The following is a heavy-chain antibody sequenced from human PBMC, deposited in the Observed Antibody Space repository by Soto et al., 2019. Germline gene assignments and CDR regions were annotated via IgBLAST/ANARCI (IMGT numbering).Heavy chain of an antibody. Sequence: NPSETLSLTCAVYGGSFSGYYWSWIRQPPGKGLEWIGEINHSGSTNYNPSLKSRATISVDTSKNQFSLKLSSVTAADTAVYYCARGPRRYYYYCGMDVWGQGTKVTVYS. V-gene: IGHV4-34*01. J-gene: IGHJ6*02. CDR2: INHSGST. CDR3: ARGPRRYYYYCGMDV. CDR1: GGSFSGYY.